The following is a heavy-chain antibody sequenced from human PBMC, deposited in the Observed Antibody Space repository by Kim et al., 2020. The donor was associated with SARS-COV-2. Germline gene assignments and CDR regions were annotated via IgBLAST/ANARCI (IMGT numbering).Heavy chain of an antibody. CDR1: GYTFTSYA. CDR3: ARGGELLWFGESPGADCFDY. D-gene: IGHD3-10*01. CDR2: INAGNGNT. Sequence: ASVKVSCKASGYTFTSYAMHWVRQAPGQRLEWMGWINAGNGNTKYSQKFQGRVTITRDTSASTAYMELSSLRSEDTAVYYCARGGELLWFGESPGADCFDYWGQGTLVTVSS. J-gene: IGHJ4*02. V-gene: IGHV1-3*01.